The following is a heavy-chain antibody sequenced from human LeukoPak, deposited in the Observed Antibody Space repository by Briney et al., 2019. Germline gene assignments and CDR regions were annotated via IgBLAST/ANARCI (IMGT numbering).Heavy chain of an antibody. CDR1: GFTFSGYA. V-gene: IGHV3-64*01. J-gene: IGHJ6*03. D-gene: IGHD2-2*01. Sequence: GGSLRLSCAASGFTFSGYAMHWVRQAPGKGLEYVSAISSNGGSTYYANSVKGRFTISRDNSKNTLYLQMGSLRAEDMAVYYCARGRRVVVPPGYMDVWGKGTTVTVSS. CDR3: ARGRRVVVPPGYMDV. CDR2: ISSNGGST.